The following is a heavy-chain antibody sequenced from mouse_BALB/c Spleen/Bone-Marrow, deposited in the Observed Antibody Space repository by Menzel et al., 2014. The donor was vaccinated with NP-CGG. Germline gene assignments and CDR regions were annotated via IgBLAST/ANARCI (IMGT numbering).Heavy chain of an antibody. V-gene: IGHV14-3*02. CDR1: GFNIKDIY. D-gene: IGHD2-4*01. CDR3: ARYDYGWYFSV. J-gene: IGHJ1*01. CDR2: IDPANGNT. Sequence: EVQLVESGAELVKPGASVKLSCTASGFNIKDIYMHWVKQRPEQGLEWIGRIDPANGNTKYDPKFQGKATITADTSSNTAYLQLSSLTSEDTAVYYCARYDYGWYFSVWGAGTTVTVS.